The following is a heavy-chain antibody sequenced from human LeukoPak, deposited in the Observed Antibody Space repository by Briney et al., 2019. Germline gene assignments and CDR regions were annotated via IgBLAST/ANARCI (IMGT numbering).Heavy chain of an antibody. Sequence: PVKVSCKASGGTFSSYAISWVRQAPGQGLEWMGGIIPIFGTANYAQKFQGRVTITTDESTSTAYMELSSLRSEDTAVYYCAKDGWVAVAGTDYWGQGTLVTVSS. V-gene: IGHV1-69*05. CDR1: GGTFSSYA. J-gene: IGHJ4*02. D-gene: IGHD6-19*01. CDR3: AKDGWVAVAGTDY. CDR2: IIPIFGTA.